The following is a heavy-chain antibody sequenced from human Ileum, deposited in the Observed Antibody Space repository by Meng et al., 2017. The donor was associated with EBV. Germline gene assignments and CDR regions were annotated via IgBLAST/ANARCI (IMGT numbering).Heavy chain of an antibody. J-gene: IGHJ4*02. CDR2: IYHSGST. V-gene: IGHV4-39*01. D-gene: IGHD3-10*01. CDR3: ARRRGGSGRDC. CDR1: GGAISSSNYY. Sequence: QLQLQESGPGLVKPSKTLSLTCTVSGGAISSSNYYWDWIRQPPGKGLEWIGAIYHSGSTSYNPSLQSRVTMFVDTSKNQFSLMLTSVTATDTAVYYCARRRGGSGRDCWGQGTLVTVAS.